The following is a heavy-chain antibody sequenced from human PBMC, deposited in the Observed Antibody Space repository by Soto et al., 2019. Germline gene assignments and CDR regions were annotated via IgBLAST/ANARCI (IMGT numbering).Heavy chain of an antibody. CDR3: TRPTTGTYWALVNGMDV. CDR1: GFTFSGSA. V-gene: IGHV3-73*02. CDR2: IRSKGNNYAT. D-gene: IGHD1-1*01. J-gene: IGHJ6*02. Sequence: EVQLVESGGGLVQPGGSLKLSCAASGFTFSGSAMHWVRQTSGKGLEWVGRIRSKGNNYATVYAASVKGRFTISRDDSKNTAYLQMNSLKTEDTAVYYCTRPTTGTYWALVNGMDVWGQGTTVTVSS.